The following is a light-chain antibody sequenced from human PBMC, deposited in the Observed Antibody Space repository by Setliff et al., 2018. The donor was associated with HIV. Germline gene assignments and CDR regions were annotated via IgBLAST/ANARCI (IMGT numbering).Light chain of an antibody. Sequence: QSALAQPPSVSGAPGQRITISCTGSSSIIGAGYPVFWYQQVPGTAPKLLIYGDTNRPSGVPDRFSGSKSGTSASLAITGLQAEDEADYYCQSYDSSLGGNYVFGTGTKVTVL. CDR2: GDT. J-gene: IGLJ1*01. CDR1: SSIIGAGYP. V-gene: IGLV1-40*01. CDR3: QSYDSSLGGNYV.